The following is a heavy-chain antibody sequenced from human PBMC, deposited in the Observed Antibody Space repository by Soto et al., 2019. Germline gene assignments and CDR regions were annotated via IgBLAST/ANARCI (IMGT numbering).Heavy chain of an antibody. Sequence: LRLSCAASGFTFSSYAMSWVRQAPGKGLEWVSAISGSGGSTYYADSVKGRFTISRDNSENTLYLQMNSLRAEDTAVYYCATGGPTEDIVVVPAAISPFDYWGQGTLVTVSS. D-gene: IGHD2-2*01. CDR1: GFTFSSYA. CDR3: ATGGPTEDIVVVPAAISPFDY. J-gene: IGHJ4*02. V-gene: IGHV3-23*01. CDR2: ISGSGGST.